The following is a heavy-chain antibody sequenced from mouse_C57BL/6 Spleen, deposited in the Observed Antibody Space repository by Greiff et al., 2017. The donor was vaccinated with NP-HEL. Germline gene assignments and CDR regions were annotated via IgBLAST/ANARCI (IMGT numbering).Heavy chain of an antibody. Sequence: EVQRVESGPGLVKPSQSLSLTCSVTGYSITSGYYWNWIRQFPGNKLEWMGYISYDGSNNYNPSLKNRISITRDTSKNQFFLKLNSVTTEDTATYYCASFITTVVEGFAYWGQGTLVTVSA. V-gene: IGHV3-6*01. J-gene: IGHJ3*01. CDR3: ASFITTVVEGFAY. CDR2: ISYDGSN. D-gene: IGHD1-1*01. CDR1: GYSITSGYY.